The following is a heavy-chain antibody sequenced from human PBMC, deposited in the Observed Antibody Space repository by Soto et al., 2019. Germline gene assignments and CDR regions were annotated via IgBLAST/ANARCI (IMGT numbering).Heavy chain of an antibody. Sequence: PSETLSLTYTVSGGSISSGDYYWSWIRQPPGKGLEWIGYIYYSGSTYYNPSLKSRVTISVDTSKNQFSLKLSSVTAADTAVYYCARLHYSAAGKFFHYYGMDVWGQGTTVTVSS. V-gene: IGHV4-30-4*01. J-gene: IGHJ6*02. CDR3: ARLHYSAAGKFFHYYGMDV. D-gene: IGHD6-13*01. CDR2: IYYSGST. CDR1: GGSISSGDYY.